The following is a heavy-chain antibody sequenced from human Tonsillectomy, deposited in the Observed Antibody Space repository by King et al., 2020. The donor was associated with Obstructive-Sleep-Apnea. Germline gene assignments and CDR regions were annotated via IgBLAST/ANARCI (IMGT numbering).Heavy chain of an antibody. V-gene: IGHV1-18*01. Sequence: HSVPYVKRPWASVTVSCKASGYTFRNFGISWMRQAPGQGLEWMGWMRGYNGNTRYGTKIQGRVTLTNDQSTSTAYMELRSLRSDDTAVYYCARDDEGVKNTLIHNWFDPWGQGTLVTVSS. CDR3: ARDDEGVKNTLIHNWFDP. CDR2: MRGYNGNT. J-gene: IGHJ5*02. D-gene: IGHD2/OR15-2a*01. CDR1: GYTFRNFG.